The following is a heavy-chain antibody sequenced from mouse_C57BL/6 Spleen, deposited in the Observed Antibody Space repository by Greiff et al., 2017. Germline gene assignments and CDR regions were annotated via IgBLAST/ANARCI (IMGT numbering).Heavy chain of an antibody. CDR2: IYPGDGDT. Sequence: QVQLQQSGPELVKPGASVKISCKASGYAFSSSWMNWVKQRPGKGLEWIGRIYPGDGDTNYNGKFKGKATLTADKSSSTAYMQLSSLTSEDSAVYFCARADYYGSSFYWYFDVSGTGTTVTVSS. CDR1: GYAFSSSW. CDR3: ARADYYGSSFYWYFDV. J-gene: IGHJ1*03. D-gene: IGHD1-1*01. V-gene: IGHV1-82*01.